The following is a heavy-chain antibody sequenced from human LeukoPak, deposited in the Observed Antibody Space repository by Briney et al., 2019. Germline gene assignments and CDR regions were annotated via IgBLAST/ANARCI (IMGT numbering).Heavy chain of an antibody. CDR2: ISSSSYI. J-gene: IGHJ4*02. Sequence: TGGSLRLSCAASGFTFSSYSMNWVRQAPGKGLEWVSSISSSSYIYYADSVKGRFTISRDNAKNSLYLQMNSLRAEDTAVYYCARGDGGSAVPAAIYFDYWGQGTLVTVSS. V-gene: IGHV3-21*01. D-gene: IGHD2-2*01. CDR3: ARGDGGSAVPAAIYFDY. CDR1: GFTFSSYS.